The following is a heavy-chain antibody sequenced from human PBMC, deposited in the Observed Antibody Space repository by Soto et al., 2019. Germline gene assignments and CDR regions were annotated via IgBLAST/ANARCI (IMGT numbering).Heavy chain of an antibody. J-gene: IGHJ6*02. CDR1: GFTFSSYG. CDR2: ISYDGSNK. Sequence: GGSLRLSWAASGFTFSSYGMHWVRQAPGKGLEWVAVISYDGSNKYYADSVKGRFTISRDNSKNTLYLQMNSLRAEDTAVYYCAKERYVDNWIHRPYYYGMDVWGQGTTVTVSS. V-gene: IGHV3-30*18. D-gene: IGHD1-20*01. CDR3: AKERYVDNWIHRPYYYGMDV.